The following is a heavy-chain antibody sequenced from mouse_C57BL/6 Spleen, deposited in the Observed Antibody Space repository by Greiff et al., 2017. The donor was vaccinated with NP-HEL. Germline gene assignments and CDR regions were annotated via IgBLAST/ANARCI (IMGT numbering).Heavy chain of an antibody. Sequence: QVQLKESGAELVRPGASVKLSCKASGYTFTDYYINWVKQRPGQGLEWIARIYPGSGNTYYNEKFKGKATLTAEKSSSTAYMQLSSLTSEDSAVYFCARGRSSYGYFDVWGTGTTVTVSS. CDR1: GYTFTDYY. V-gene: IGHV1-76*01. CDR3: ARGRSSYGYFDV. CDR2: IYPGSGNT. J-gene: IGHJ1*03. D-gene: IGHD1-1*01.